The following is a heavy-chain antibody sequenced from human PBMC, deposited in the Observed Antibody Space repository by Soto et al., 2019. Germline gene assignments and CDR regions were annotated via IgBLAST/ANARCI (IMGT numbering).Heavy chain of an antibody. D-gene: IGHD2-2*01. V-gene: IGHV4-59*11. CDR3: ARDGGRSSATIDY. CDR2: IYYSGNT. CDR1: GGSISSHY. Sequence: SETLSLTCTVSGGSISSHYWSWIRQPPGKGLEWIGYIYYSGNTNYNPSLKSRFTISADTSKNQFSLMVSSVTAADTAVYYCARDGGRSSATIDYWGQGALVTVS. J-gene: IGHJ4*02.